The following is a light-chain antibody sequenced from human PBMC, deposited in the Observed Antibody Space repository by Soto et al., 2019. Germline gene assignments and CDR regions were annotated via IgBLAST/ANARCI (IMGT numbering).Light chain of an antibody. CDR3: TSYTSIIPYV. Sequence: QSVLTQPASVSGSPGQSITISCTGTSSDVGGYNYVSWYQQHPGKAPKLMIYDVSNRPSGVSNRFSGSKSGNTASLTISGLQAEDEADYYCTSYTSIIPYVFGTGTKVNVL. V-gene: IGLV2-14*01. CDR1: SSDVGGYNY. CDR2: DVS. J-gene: IGLJ1*01.